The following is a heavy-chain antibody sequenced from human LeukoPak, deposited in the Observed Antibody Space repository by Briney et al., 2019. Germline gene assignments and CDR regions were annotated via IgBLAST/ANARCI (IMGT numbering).Heavy chain of an antibody. J-gene: IGHJ4*02. D-gene: IGHD3-22*01. V-gene: IGHV4-39*01. CDR1: GGSISSSSYY. Sequence: SETLSLTCIVSGGSISSSSYYWGWIRQPPGKGLEWIGSIYYSGSTYYNPSLKSRVTISVDTSKNQFSLKLSSVTAADTAVYYCARKTSYYDSSGYYYNFDHWGQGTLVTVSS. CDR3: ARKTSYYDSSGYYYNFDH. CDR2: IYYSGST.